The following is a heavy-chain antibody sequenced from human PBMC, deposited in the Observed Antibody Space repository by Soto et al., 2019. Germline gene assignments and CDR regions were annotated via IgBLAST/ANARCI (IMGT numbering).Heavy chain of an antibody. Sequence: GESLKISCKGSGYSFTSYWIGWVRQMPGKGLEWMGIIYPGDSDTRYSPSFQGQVTISADKSISTAYLQWSSLKASDTAMYYCARSPYSSGWYDAFDIWGQGTMVTVS. V-gene: IGHV5-51*01. CDR1: GYSFTSYW. J-gene: IGHJ3*02. CDR3: ARSPYSSGWYDAFDI. D-gene: IGHD6-19*01. CDR2: IYPGDSDT.